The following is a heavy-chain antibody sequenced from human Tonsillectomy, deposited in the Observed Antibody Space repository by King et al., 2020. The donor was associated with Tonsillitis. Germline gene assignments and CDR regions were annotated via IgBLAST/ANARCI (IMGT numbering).Heavy chain of an antibody. CDR2: LSFDGSNK. V-gene: IGHV3-30*18. D-gene: IGHD1-26*01. J-gene: IGHJ6*03. Sequence: VQLVESGGGVVQPGRSLRLSCAASGLTFSSYAMHWVRQAPGKGLDWVAVLSFDGSNKYYADSVKGRFTISRDNSKNTLYLQMNSLRPEETAVYYCAKDHGSGSYYYYYMDVWGKGTTVTVSS. CDR3: AKDHGSGSYYYYYMDV. CDR1: GLTFSSYA.